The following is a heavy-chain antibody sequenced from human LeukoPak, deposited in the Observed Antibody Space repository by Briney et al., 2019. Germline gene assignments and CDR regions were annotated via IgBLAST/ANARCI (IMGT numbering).Heavy chain of an antibody. V-gene: IGHV4-39*07. Sequence: SETLSLTCTVSGGSISSSSYYWGWIRQPPGEGLEWIGSIYYSGSTYYNPSLKSRVTISVDRSKNQFSLKLSSVTAADTAVYYCAVGEQWLVFFGYWGQGTLVTVSS. CDR1: GGSISSSSYY. J-gene: IGHJ4*02. D-gene: IGHD6-19*01. CDR2: IYYSGST. CDR3: AVGEQWLVFFGY.